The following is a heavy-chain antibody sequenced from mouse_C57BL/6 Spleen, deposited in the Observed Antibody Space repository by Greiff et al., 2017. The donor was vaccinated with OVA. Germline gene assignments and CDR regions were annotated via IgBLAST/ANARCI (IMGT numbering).Heavy chain of an antibody. CDR2: IYPRDGST. V-gene: IGHV1-85*01. CDR3: ARRGGSSYGYAMDY. D-gene: IGHD1-1*01. CDR1: GYTFTSYD. Sequence: VQLMESGPELVKPGASVKLSCKASGYTFTSYDINWVKQRPGQGLEWIGWIYPRDGSTKYNEKFKGKATLTVDTSSSTAYMELHSLTSEDSAVYFCARRGGSSYGYAMDYWGQGTSVTVSS. J-gene: IGHJ4*01.